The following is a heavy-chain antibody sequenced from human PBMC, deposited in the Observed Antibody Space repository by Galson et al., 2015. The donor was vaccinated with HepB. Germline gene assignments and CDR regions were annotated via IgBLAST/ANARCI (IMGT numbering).Heavy chain of an antibody. Sequence: TLSLTCTVSGGSISSGGYYWSWIRQHPGKGLEWIGYIYYSGSTYYNPSLKSRVTISVDTSKNQFSLKLSSVTAADTAVYYCASTTVTTGVGLGYYYYGMDVWGQGTTVTVSS. D-gene: IGHD4-17*01. CDR2: IYYSGST. CDR1: GGSISSGGYY. CDR3: ASTTVTTGVGLGYYYYGMDV. J-gene: IGHJ6*02. V-gene: IGHV4-31*03.